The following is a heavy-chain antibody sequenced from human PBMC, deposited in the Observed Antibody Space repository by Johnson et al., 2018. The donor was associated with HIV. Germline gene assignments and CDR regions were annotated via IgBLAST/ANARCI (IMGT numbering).Heavy chain of an antibody. V-gene: IGHV3-30*14. CDR1: GFTFSSYA. CDR3: ARGSSYYYDSSGYAFDI. CDR2: ISYDGSNK. D-gene: IGHD3-22*01. J-gene: IGHJ3*02. Sequence: QVQLVESGGVVVQPGGSLRLSCAASGFTFSSYAMHWVRQAPGKGLEWVAVISYDGSNKYYADSVKGRFPISRDNSKNTLYLQMNSLRAGDTAVYYCARGSSYYYDSSGYAFDIWGQGTMVTVSS.